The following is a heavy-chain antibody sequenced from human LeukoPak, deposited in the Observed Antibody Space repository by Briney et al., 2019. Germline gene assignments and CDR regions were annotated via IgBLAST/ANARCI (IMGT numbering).Heavy chain of an antibody. CDR3: ARISSGYYADAFDI. J-gene: IGHJ3*02. Sequence: SETLSLTCAVSGGSISSGGYSWSWIRQPPGQGLEWIGYIYHSGSTYYNPSLKSRVTISVDRSKNQFSLKLSSVTAADTAVYYCARISSGYYADAFDIWGQGTMVTVSS. CDR1: GGSISSGGYS. V-gene: IGHV4-30-2*01. D-gene: IGHD3-22*01. CDR2: IYHSGST.